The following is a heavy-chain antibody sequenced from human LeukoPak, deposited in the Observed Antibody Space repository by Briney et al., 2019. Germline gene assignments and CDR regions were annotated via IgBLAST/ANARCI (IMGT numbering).Heavy chain of an antibody. V-gene: IGHV3-15*01. Sequence: GGSLRLSCAASAFTVTYAWMTWVRQAPGKGLEWVGRIKSKTDGWTTDYAALVKGRFTISRDDSKNALYLQMNSLKTEDIAVYYCATESVNYYDTASNPIGEYMQHWGQGTLVTVSS. CDR3: ATESVNYYDTASNPIGEYMQH. CDR2: IKSKTDGWTT. CDR1: AFTVTYAW. D-gene: IGHD3-22*01. J-gene: IGHJ1*01.